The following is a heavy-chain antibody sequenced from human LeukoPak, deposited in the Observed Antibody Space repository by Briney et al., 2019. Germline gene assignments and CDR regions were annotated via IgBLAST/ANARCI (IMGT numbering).Heavy chain of an antibody. J-gene: IGHJ4*02. CDR3: ARGMGFWSGYVVY. CDR1: GFTFTNYN. CDR2: ISGTNSYI. V-gene: IGHV3-21*01. D-gene: IGHD3-3*01. Sequence: PGGSLRLSCAASGFTFTNYNMNWVRQAPGKGLEWVSSISGTNSYIYYADSVKGRFTISRDNAKNSLYLQMNSLRAEDTAVYYCARGMGFWSGYVVYWGQGTLVTVSS.